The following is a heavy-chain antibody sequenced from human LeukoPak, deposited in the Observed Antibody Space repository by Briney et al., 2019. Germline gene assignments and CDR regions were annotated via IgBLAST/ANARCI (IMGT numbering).Heavy chain of an antibody. J-gene: IGHJ5*02. CDR2: IRSKAYGGTT. D-gene: IGHD3-10*01. CDR1: GFTFGDYA. V-gene: IGHV3-49*04. Sequence: GGSLRLSCTASGFTFGDYAMSWVRQAPGKGLEWVGFIRSKAYGGTTEYAASVKGRFTISRDDSKSIAYLQMNSLKTEDTAVYYCTLMVRGVIGNWFDPWGQGTLVTVSS. CDR3: TLMVRGVIGNWFDP.